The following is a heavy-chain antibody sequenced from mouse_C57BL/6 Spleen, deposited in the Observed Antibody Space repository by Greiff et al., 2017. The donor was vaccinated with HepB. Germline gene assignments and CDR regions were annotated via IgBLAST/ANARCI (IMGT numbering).Heavy chain of an antibody. CDR3: ARGETIVTPFDY. CDR1: GYTFTSYW. V-gene: IGHV1-64*01. J-gene: IGHJ2*01. D-gene: IGHD2-5*01. CDR2: IHPNRGST. Sequence: QVQLQQPGAELVKPGASVKLSCKASGYTFTSYWMHWVKQRPGQGLEWIGMIHPNRGSTNYNEKFKSKATLTVDKSSSTAYMQLSSLTSEDSAVYYCARGETIVTPFDYWGQGTTLTVSS.